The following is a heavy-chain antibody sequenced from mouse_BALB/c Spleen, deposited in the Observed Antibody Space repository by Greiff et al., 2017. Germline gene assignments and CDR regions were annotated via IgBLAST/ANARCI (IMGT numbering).Heavy chain of an antibody. CDR3: ARHDGYYDAMDY. D-gene: IGHD2-3*01. CDR2: IFPGSGNT. Sequence: VKLQQSGPELVKPGASVKISCKASGYSFTSYYIHWVKQRPGQGLEWIGWIFPGSGNTKYNEKFKGKATLTADTSSSTAYMQLSSLTSEDSAVYFCARHDGYYDAMDYWGQGTSVTVSS. CDR1: GYSFTSYY. V-gene: IGHV1-66*01. J-gene: IGHJ4*01.